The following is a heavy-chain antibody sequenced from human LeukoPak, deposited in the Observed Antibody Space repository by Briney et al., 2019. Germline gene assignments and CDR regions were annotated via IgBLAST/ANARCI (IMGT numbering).Heavy chain of an antibody. J-gene: IGHJ4*02. CDR2: TSESGGST. D-gene: IGHD2-15*01. CDR3: AKTSGGNY. CDR1: GFTFTSYA. V-gene: IGHV3-23*01. Sequence: GGSLRLSCVASGFTFTSYAMSWVRRAPGKGLEWVSATSESGGSTYYADSVKGRFTISRDNSKNTLYLQMNSLRAEDTAVYYCAKTSGGNYWGQGTLVSVSS.